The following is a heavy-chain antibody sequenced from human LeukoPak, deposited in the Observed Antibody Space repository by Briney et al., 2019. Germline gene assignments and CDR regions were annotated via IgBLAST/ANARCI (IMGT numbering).Heavy chain of an antibody. CDR1: GGSFSGYY. J-gene: IGHJ4*02. D-gene: IGHD3-10*01. Sequence: PSETLSLTCAVYGGSFSGYYWSWIRQPPGKGLEWIGEINHSGSTNYNPSLKSRVTISVDTSKNQFSLKLSSVTAADTAVYYCARARYDYYGSGSYSTYYFDYWGQGTLVTVSS. CDR2: INHSGST. CDR3: ARARYDYYGSGSYSTYYFDY. V-gene: IGHV4-34*01.